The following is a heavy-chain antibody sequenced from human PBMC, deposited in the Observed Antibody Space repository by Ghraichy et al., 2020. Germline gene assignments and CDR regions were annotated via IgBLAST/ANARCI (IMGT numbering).Heavy chain of an antibody. CDR2: IYHSGST. Sequence: ETLSLTCVVSGYSISSGHYWGWIRQPPGKGLEWIGSIYHSGSTYYNPSLKSRVTISIDTSKNQFSLKLSSVTAGDTAVYYCATNSGGDSNLFDYWGQGALVTVSS. CDR1: GYSISSGHY. V-gene: IGHV4-38-2*01. J-gene: IGHJ4*02. D-gene: IGHD4-11*01. CDR3: ATNSGGDSNLFDY.